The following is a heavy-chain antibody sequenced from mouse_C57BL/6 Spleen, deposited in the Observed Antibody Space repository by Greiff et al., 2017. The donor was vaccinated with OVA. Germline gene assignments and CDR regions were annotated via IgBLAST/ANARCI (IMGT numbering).Heavy chain of an antibody. D-gene: IGHD1-1*01. CDR2: IYPRSGNT. CDR3: ARSYYYGSRRDAMDY. Sequence: LVESGAELARPGASVKLSCKASGYTFTSYGISWVKQRTGQGLEWIGEIYPRSGNTYYNEKFKGKATLTADKSSSTAYMELRSLTSEDSAVYFCARSYYYGSRRDAMDYWGQGTSVTVSS. V-gene: IGHV1-81*01. J-gene: IGHJ4*01. CDR1: GYTFTSYG.